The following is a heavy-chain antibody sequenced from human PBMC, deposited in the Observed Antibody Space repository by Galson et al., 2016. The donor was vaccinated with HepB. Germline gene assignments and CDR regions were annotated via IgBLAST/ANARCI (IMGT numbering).Heavy chain of an antibody. CDR3: ARNKIDYGQCGGTCTWFDP. V-gene: IGHV1-69*13. Sequence: SVKVSCKASGGSLTDYAISWVRQAPGQGLEWMGRIIPVFGTASYAQKFQGRVTITADGSTNTVYMALSSLRSDDTAIYYCARNKIDYGQCGGTCTWFDPWCQGTLVTVSS. CDR1: GGSLTDYA. D-gene: IGHD4-17*01. CDR2: IIPVFGTA. J-gene: IGHJ5*02.